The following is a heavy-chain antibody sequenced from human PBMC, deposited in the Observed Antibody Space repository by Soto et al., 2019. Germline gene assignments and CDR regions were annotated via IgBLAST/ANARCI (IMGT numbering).Heavy chain of an antibody. Sequence: EVQLVESGGGLVQPGGSLRLSCAASGFTFSSYSMNWVRQAPGKGLEWVSYISSSSSTIYYADSVKGRFTISRDNAKNSLYLQMNSLRDEDTAVYYCARDLFRSGMGFEGFDYWGQGTLVTVSS. D-gene: IGHD1-1*01. V-gene: IGHV3-48*02. J-gene: IGHJ4*02. CDR2: ISSSSSTI. CDR3: ARDLFRSGMGFEGFDY. CDR1: GFTFSSYS.